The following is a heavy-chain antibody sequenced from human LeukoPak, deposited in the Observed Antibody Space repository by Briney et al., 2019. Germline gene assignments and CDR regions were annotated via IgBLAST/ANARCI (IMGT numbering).Heavy chain of an antibody. J-gene: IGHJ3*02. CDR2: IGSSGSPI. Sequence: GGSLRLSCAASGFTFRSYDMNWVRQAPGKGLEWVSFIGSSGSPIYYADSVKGRFTISRDNAKNSLYLQMNSLRAEDTALYYCARGGAGATRDDTFDIWGQGTMVTVSS. CDR3: ARGGAGATRDDTFDI. CDR1: GFTFRSYD. V-gene: IGHV3-48*03. D-gene: IGHD1-26*01.